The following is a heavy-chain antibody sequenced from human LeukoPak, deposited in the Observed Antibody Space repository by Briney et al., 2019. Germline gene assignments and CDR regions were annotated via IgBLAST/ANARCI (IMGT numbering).Heavy chain of an antibody. CDR1: GFTFSSYW. V-gene: IGHV3-7*01. CDR2: IKESGSEN. J-gene: IGHJ4*02. Sequence: PGGSLRLSCAASGFTFSSYWMTWVRRAPGRGLEWVANIKESGSENSYVDSVKGRFTISRDNAKNSLYLQINSLRAEDTAVYYCARKRGDYYFDYWGQGTLVSVSS. D-gene: IGHD5-12*01. CDR3: ARKRGDYYFDY.